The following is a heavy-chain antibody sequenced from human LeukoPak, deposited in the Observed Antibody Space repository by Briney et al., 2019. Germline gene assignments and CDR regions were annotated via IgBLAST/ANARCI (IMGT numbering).Heavy chain of an antibody. J-gene: IGHJ5*02. CDR2: INPSGGST. D-gene: IGHD6-19*01. CDR1: GYTFTSYY. V-gene: IGHV1-46*01. Sequence: ASVKVSCKASGYTFTSYYMHWVRQAPGQGLEWMGIINPSGGSTSYAQKFQGRVTMTRDMSTSTVYMELSSLRSEDTAVYYCASGAVAGLFDPWGQGTLVTVSS. CDR3: ASGAVAGLFDP.